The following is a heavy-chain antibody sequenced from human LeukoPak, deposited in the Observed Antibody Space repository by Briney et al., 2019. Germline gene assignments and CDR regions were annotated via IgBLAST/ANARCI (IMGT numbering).Heavy chain of an antibody. Sequence: SETLSLTCAVYGGSFSGYYWSWIRQPPGKGLEWLGEINHSGSTNYNPSLKSRVTISVDTSKNQFSLKLSSVTAADTAVYYCARDSPGGGYYLYYFDYWGQGTLVTVSS. D-gene: IGHD2-15*01. CDR2: INHSGST. CDR1: GGSFSGYY. V-gene: IGHV4-34*01. CDR3: ARDSPGGGYYLYYFDY. J-gene: IGHJ4*02.